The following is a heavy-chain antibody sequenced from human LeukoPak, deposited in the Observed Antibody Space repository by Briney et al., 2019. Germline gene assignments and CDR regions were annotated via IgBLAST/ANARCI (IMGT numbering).Heavy chain of an antibody. D-gene: IGHD3-3*01. CDR3: ARRNDPWSGPRNWFGP. J-gene: IGHJ5*02. CDR2: IYHTGDT. Sequence: SETLSLTCTVSSGSFSSGGYYWSWIRQHPGKGLEWIGNIYHTGDTFYNPSLQSRFIISVDTSKNQFSLKVSSVTAADTAIYYCARRNDPWSGPRNWFGPWGQGILVTVSS. CDR1: SGSFSSGGYY. V-gene: IGHV4-31*03.